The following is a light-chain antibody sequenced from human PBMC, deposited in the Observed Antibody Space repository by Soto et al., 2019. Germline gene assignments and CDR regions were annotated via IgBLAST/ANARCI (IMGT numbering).Light chain of an antibody. CDR2: GAS. J-gene: IGKJ5*01. CDR1: QSVSSN. Sequence: EIVLTQSPATLSVSPGERATLSCRASQSVSSNLAWYQQKPGQVSRLLIYGASTRATGVPGRFSGSGSGTEFALTINSLQSEDFAVYYCQQYQKWPITFGQGTRLEIK. V-gene: IGKV3-15*01. CDR3: QQYQKWPIT.